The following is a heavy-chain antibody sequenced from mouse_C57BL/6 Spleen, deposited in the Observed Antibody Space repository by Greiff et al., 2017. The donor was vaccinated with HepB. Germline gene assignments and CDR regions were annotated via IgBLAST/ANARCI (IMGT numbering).Heavy chain of an antibody. J-gene: IGHJ4*01. V-gene: IGHV1-5*01. CDR2: IYPGNSDT. CDR1: GYTFTSYW. CDR3: TRSYYGSSYEEGAMDY. Sequence: VHVKQSGTVLARPGASVKMSCKTSGYTFTSYWMHWVKQRPGQGLEWIGAIYPGNSDTSYNQKFKGKAKLTAVTSASTAYMELSSLTNEDSAVYYCTRSYYGSSYEEGAMDYWGQGTSVTVSS. D-gene: IGHD1-1*01.